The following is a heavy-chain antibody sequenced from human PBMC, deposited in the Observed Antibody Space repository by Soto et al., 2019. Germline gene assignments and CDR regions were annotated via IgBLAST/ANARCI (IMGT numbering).Heavy chain of an antibody. CDR3: ARDPEGXAAAGQRNYYYYYGMDV. Sequence: GGSLRLSCAASGFTFSSYGMHWVRQAPGKGLERVAVIWYDGSNKYYADSVKGRFTISRDNSKNTLYLQMNSLRAEDTAVYYCARDPEGXAAAGQRNYYYYYGMDVWGQGTTVTVSS. CDR2: IWYDGSNK. D-gene: IGHD6-13*01. J-gene: IGHJ6*02. V-gene: IGHV3-33*01. CDR1: GFTFSSYG.